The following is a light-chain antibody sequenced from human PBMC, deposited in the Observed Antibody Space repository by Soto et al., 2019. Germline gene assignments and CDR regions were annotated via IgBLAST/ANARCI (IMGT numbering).Light chain of an antibody. Sequence: QAVVTQPPSVSAAPGQKVSISCSGSTSNIGNNFVSWYQQLPGTAPKLLIYDNNKRPSGVPDRFSGSKSGTSATLAITGLQTGDEADYYCGTWDSLSAGRDVVFGGGTKLTVL. CDR2: DNN. J-gene: IGLJ2*01. CDR3: GTWDSLSAGRDVV. V-gene: IGLV1-51*01. CDR1: TSNIGNNF.